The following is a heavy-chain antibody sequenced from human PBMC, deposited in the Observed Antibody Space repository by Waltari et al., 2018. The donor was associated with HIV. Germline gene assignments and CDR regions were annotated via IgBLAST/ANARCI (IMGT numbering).Heavy chain of an antibody. J-gene: IGHJ4*02. CDR1: GFTFSNYW. Sequence: EVQLVEFGGGLVPPGGSLRLSCEASGFTFSNYWMSWARQAPGKGPEWVASMNQDGSDIYYGDSVKGRFTISRDNAKNSLYLQLNSLRADETAVYYCARDERWGQGTLVTVSS. CDR3: ARDER. CDR2: MNQDGSDI. V-gene: IGHV3-7*01.